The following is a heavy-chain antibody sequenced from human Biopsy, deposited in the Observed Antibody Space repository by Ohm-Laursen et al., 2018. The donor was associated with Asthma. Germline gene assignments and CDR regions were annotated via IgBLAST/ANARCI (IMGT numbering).Heavy chain of an antibody. CDR3: ARASVAASSSWFDP. Sequence: TLSLTCIVSGASIKTDDHYWSWLRQPPGKGLKWFGFIHYSGSTSYNPSLKGGVTISVDTSKNQFSLKLSSVTAADTAVYYCARASVAASSSWFDPWGQGTLVTVSS. CDR2: IHYSGST. V-gene: IGHV4-30-4*01. J-gene: IGHJ5*02. D-gene: IGHD6-19*01. CDR1: GASIKTDDHY.